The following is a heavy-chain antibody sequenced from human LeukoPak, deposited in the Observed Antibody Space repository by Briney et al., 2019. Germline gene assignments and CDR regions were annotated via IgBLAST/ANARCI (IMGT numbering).Heavy chain of an antibody. J-gene: IGHJ2*01. V-gene: IGHV3-30*03. CDR2: ISYDGSNK. D-gene: IGHD3-10*01. CDR3: ARLPGRYYGSGSPNWYFDF. CDR1: GFTFSSYG. Sequence: GRSLRLSCAASGFTFSSYGMHWVRQAPGKGLEWVAVISYDGSNKYYADSVKGRFTISRDNSKNTLYLQMNSLRAEDTAVYYCARLPGRYYGSGSPNWYFDFWGRGTLVTVSS.